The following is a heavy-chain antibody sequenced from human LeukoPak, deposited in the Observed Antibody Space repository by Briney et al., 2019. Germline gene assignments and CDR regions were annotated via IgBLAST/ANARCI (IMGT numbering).Heavy chain of an antibody. CDR2: INPNSGGT. CDR1: GYTFTSYG. J-gene: IGHJ4*02. D-gene: IGHD2-15*01. Sequence: ASVKVSCKASGYTFTSYGISWVRQAPGQGLEWMGWINPNSGGTNYAQKFQGRVTMTRDTSISTAYMELSRLRSDDTAVYYCASGVVVVAATTFDYWGQGTLVTVSS. CDR3: ASGVVVVAATTFDY. V-gene: IGHV1-2*02.